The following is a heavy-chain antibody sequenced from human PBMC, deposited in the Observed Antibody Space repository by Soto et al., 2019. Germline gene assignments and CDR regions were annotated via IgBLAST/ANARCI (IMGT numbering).Heavy chain of an antibody. D-gene: IGHD6-25*01. V-gene: IGHV1-18*01. CDR3: ARGADPTYFDV. CDR1: GYTFTNYG. Sequence: QVQLVQSGAEVKKPGASVKVSCKASGYTFTNYGVSWVRQAPGQGLEWMGWINTYNGNTNYEEKFQGRVTVTTDTPTSTAYMQLRSLRSDDTAVYYCARGADPTYFDVRGQGTRVTVSS. J-gene: IGHJ4*02. CDR2: INTYNGNT.